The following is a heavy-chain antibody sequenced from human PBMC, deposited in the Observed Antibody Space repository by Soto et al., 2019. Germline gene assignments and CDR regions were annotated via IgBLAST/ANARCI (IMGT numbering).Heavy chain of an antibody. V-gene: IGHV5-51*01. Sequence: PGESLRISCKGSGYSFTNYWIAWVRQMPGKGLEWMGIIYPADSEVKYSPSFQGQVTISADKSISTAYLQWHSVKSSDTAIYYCARLYGSGWFYYNHWGQGTLVTVSS. D-gene: IGHD6-19*01. CDR3: ARLYGSGWFYYNH. J-gene: IGHJ4*02. CDR2: IYPADSEV. CDR1: GYSFTNYW.